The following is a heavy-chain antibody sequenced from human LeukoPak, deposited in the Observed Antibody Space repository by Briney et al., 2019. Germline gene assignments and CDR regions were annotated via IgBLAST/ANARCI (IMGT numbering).Heavy chain of an antibody. D-gene: IGHD2-2*01. Sequence: ASVKVSCKASGGTFSSYAISWVRQAPGQGLEWMGGIIPIFGTANYARKFQGRVTITADESTSTAYMELSSLRSEDTAVYYCARDLDCSSTSCSSDYWGQGTLVTVSS. CDR2: IIPIFGTA. V-gene: IGHV1-69*13. J-gene: IGHJ4*02. CDR1: GGTFSSYA. CDR3: ARDLDCSSTSCSSDY.